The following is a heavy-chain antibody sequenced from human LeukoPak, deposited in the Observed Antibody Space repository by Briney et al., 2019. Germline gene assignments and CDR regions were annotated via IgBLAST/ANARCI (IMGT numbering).Heavy chain of an antibody. V-gene: IGHV3-23*01. D-gene: IGHD5-12*01. CDR3: ARRGWLINFDY. J-gene: IGHJ4*02. CDR2: ISGSGDNT. Sequence: GGSLRLSCAASGFTFSNYAMSWVRQAPGKGLEWVSIISGSGDNTHYADSVKGRFTISRDNSKNTLYLQMKTLRAEDTAIYYCARRGWLINFDYWGQGTPVTVYS. CDR1: GFTFSNYA.